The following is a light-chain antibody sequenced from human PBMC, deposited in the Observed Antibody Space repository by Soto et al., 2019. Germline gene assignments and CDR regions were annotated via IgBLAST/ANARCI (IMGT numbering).Light chain of an antibody. CDR2: GES. Sequence: EIVMTQSPATMSVSPGGRATLSCRASQSIGDTLAWYQQKPGQAPRIFIYGESSRVTGLPDRLSGSGSGTDFNLTISRLQSDDFAVYYCQKYDNWPWTCGQGTKVDIK. CDR1: QSIGDT. J-gene: IGKJ1*01. CDR3: QKYDNWPWT. V-gene: IGKV3-15*01.